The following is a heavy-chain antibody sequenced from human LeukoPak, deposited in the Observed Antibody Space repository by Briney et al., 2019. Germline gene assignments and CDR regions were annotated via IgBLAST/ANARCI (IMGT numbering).Heavy chain of an antibody. J-gene: IGHJ4*02. CDR3: ASDSAWNLHGGYLDH. Sequence: GGSLRLSCAASGLTFSSYSMNWVRQAPGKGLEWVSSISSSSSYIYYADSVKGRFIVSRDNSKNTLYLQMNSLRSEDTAVYYCASDSAWNLHGGYLDHWGQGTLVSVSS. V-gene: IGHV3-21*01. CDR1: GLTFSSYS. CDR2: ISSSSSYI. D-gene: IGHD2-15*01.